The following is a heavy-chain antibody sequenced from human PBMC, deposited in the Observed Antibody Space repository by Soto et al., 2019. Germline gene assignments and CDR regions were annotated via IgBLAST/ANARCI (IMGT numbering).Heavy chain of an antibody. CDR3: ARYERANYYDSSGSLGRAFDI. Sequence: SETLSLTCTVSGGSISSGDYYWSWIRQPPGKGLEWIGYIYYSGSTYYKPSLKSRVTIPVDTSKNQFSLQLSSVTAADTAVYYCARYERANYYDSSGSLGRAFDIWGQGKMVTVSS. CDR1: GGSISSGDYY. CDR2: IYYSGST. D-gene: IGHD3-22*01. J-gene: IGHJ3*02. V-gene: IGHV4-30-4*01.